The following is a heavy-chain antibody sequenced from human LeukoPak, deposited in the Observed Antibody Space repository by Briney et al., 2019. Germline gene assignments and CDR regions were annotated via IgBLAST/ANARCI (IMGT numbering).Heavy chain of an antibody. V-gene: IGHV4-34*01. D-gene: IGHD6-13*01. J-gene: IGHJ6*03. CDR2: INHSGST. Sequence: SETLSLTCAVYGGSFSGYYWSWIRQPPGKGLEWIGEINHSGSTNYNLSLKSRVTISVDTSKNQFSLKLSSVTAADTAVYYCARAVSWTDYYYYMDVWGKGTTVTVSS. CDR3: ARAVSWTDYYYYMDV. CDR1: GGSFSGYY.